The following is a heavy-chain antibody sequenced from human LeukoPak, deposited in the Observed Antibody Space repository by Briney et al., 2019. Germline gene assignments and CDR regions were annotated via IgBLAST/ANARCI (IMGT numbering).Heavy chain of an antibody. CDR3: ARAPYYDFWSGYLKDEYYFDY. CDR1: GYTFTGYY. J-gene: IGHJ4*02. V-gene: IGHV1-2*04. Sequence: GASVKVSCKASGYTFTGYYMHWVRRAPGQGLEWMGWINPNSGGTNYAQKFQGWVTMTRDTSISTAYMELSRLRSDDTAVYYCARAPYYDFWSGYLKDEYYFDYWGQGTLVTVSS. D-gene: IGHD3-3*01. CDR2: INPNSGGT.